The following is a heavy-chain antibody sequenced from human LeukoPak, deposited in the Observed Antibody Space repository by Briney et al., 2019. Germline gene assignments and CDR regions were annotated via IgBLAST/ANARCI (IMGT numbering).Heavy chain of an antibody. CDR2: IRSKAYGGTT. D-gene: IGHD3-22*01. Sequence: GGSLRLSCAASGFTFSSYGMSWVRQAPGKGLEWVGFIRSKAYGGTTEYAASVKGRFTISRDDSKSIAYLQMNSLKTEDTAVYYCTREGSSGYYPDYWGQGTLVTVSS. CDR3: TREGSSGYYPDY. V-gene: IGHV3-49*04. CDR1: GFTFSSYG. J-gene: IGHJ4*02.